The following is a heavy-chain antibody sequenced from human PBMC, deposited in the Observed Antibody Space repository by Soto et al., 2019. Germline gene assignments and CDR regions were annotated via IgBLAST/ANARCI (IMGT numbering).Heavy chain of an antibody. CDR2: INAGNGNT. J-gene: IGHJ4*02. CDR3: AAVEWELQYYFDY. D-gene: IGHD1-26*01. Sequence: ASVKVSCKASGYSFTSYAMHWVRQAPGQRLEWMGWINAGNGNTKYSQKFQGRVTITRDTSASTAYMELSSLRSEDTAVYYCAAVEWELQYYFDYWGQGTLVTVSS. V-gene: IGHV1-3*01. CDR1: GYSFTSYA.